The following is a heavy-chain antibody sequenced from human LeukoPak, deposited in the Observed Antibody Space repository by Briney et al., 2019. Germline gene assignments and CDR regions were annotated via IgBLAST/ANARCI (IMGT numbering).Heavy chain of an antibody. Sequence: GGSLRLSCVASGFTFSEYSIKWVRQAPGKGLEGFLFISSRNSSIYYTDSVKGRFTISRDNAKTSLYLKMNSLRDEDTAVYHSARVGYDILTGFHNCGQGTLVTVSS. CDR3: ARVGYDILTGFHN. CDR1: GFTFSEYS. CDR2: ISSRNSSI. D-gene: IGHD3-9*01. V-gene: IGHV3-48*02. J-gene: IGHJ4*02.